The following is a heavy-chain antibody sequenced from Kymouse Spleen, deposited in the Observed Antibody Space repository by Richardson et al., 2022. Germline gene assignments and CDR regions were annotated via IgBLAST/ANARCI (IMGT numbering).Heavy chain of an antibody. J-gene: IGHJ4*02,IGHJ5*02. V-gene: IGHV4-34*01. CDR1: GGSFSGYY. Sequence: QVQLQQWGAGLLKPSETLSLTCAVYGGSFSGYYWSWIRQPPGKGLEWIGEINHSGSTNYNPSLKSRVTISVDTSKNQFSLKLSSVTAADTAVYYCARVPHYYGSGSEGQGTLVTVSS. D-gene: IGHD3-10*01. CDR2: INHSGST.